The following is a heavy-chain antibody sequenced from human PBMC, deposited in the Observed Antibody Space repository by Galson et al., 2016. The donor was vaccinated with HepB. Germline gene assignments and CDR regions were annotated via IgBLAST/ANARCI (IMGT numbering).Heavy chain of an antibody. CDR2: IDPSDSYT. CDR3: ARLRRPADILRRSYRTRWFDP. D-gene: IGHD3-9*01. V-gene: IGHV5-10-1*01. CDR1: GYTFTSYW. J-gene: IGHJ5*02. Sequence: QSGAEVKKPGESLRISCKGSGYTFTSYWITWLRQMPGKGLEWMGRIDPSDSYTDYNPSFEGHVTISTDKSIRTAYMKWSRLKASDTAIYYCARLRRPADILRRSYRTRWFDPWGQGTLVTVSS.